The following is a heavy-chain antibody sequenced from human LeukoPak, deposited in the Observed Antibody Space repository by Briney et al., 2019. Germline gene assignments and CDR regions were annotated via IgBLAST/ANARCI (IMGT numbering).Heavy chain of an antibody. CDR2: IIPIFGTA. J-gene: IGHJ6*03. D-gene: IGHD6-13*01. V-gene: IGHV1-69*13. Sequence: VASVKVSCKASGGTFSSYAISWVRQAPGQGLEWMGGIIPIFGTANYAQKFQGRVTITADESTSTAYMELSSLRSEDTAVYYCARALGWRQLVPVYYYYMDVWGKGTTVTISS. CDR1: GGTFSSYA. CDR3: ARALGWRQLVPVYYYYMDV.